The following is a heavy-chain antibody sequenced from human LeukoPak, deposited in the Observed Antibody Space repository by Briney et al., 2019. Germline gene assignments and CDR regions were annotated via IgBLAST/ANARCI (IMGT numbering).Heavy chain of an antibody. Sequence: GGSLRLSCAASGFTFSRCTMHWVRQSPGKGLEWVALISKDGTTLNYAASVKGRFTISRDNSNNMLYLQMNSLRTEDTAVYYCTSATFEVGGAVDYWGQGTLVTVSS. V-gene: IGHV3-30-3*01. D-gene: IGHD3-3*01. CDR1: GFTFSRCT. J-gene: IGHJ4*02. CDR3: TSATFEVGGAVDY. CDR2: ISKDGTTL.